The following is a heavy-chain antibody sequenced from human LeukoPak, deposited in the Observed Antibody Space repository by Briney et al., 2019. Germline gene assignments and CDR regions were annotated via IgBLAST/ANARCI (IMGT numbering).Heavy chain of an antibody. J-gene: IGHJ4*02. CDR1: GYTFTSYG. Sequence: GASVKVSCKASGYTFTSYGISWVRQAPGQGLEWMGWISPYNGNTHYAQNLQGRVTMTTDTSTSTAYMELRSLRSDDTAVYYCAKVYCSGGSCATHFDYWGQGTLVTVSS. CDR3: AKVYCSGGSCATHFDY. CDR2: ISPYNGNT. V-gene: IGHV1-18*01. D-gene: IGHD2-15*01.